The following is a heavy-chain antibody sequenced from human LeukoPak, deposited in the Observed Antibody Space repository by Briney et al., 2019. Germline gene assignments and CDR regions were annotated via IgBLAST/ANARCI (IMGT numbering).Heavy chain of an antibody. D-gene: IGHD5-24*01. J-gene: IGHJ4*02. CDR3: ARVDGYTPLTLDY. CDR1: GGTFSSYA. V-gene: IGHV1-69*05. Sequence: ASVKVSCKASGGTFSSYAISWVRQAPGQGLEWMGGNIPIFGTANYAQKFQGRVTITTDKSTSTAYMELSSLRSEDTAVYYCARVDGYTPLTLDYWGQGALVTVSS. CDR2: NIPIFGTA.